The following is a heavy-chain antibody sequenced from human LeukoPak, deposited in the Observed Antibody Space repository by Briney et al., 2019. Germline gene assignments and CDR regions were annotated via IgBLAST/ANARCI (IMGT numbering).Heavy chain of an antibody. CDR1: GFTFSSYW. CDR2: IKQDGSEK. V-gene: IGHV3-7*01. J-gene: IGHJ4*02. Sequence: PGGSLRLSCAASGFTFSSYWMSWVRQAPGKGLEWVANIKQDGSEKYYVDSVKGRFTISRDNAKNSLYLQMNSLRAEDTAVYYCAIGRGGDFWSGYKDDYFDYWGQGTLVTVSS. CDR3: AIGRGGDFWSGYKDDYFDY. D-gene: IGHD3-3*01.